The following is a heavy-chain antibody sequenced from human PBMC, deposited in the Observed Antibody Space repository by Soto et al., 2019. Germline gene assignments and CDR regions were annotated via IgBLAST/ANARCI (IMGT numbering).Heavy chain of an antibody. CDR2: TNPNSGNT. CDR3: ARYIGRSGWFDI. Sequence: ASVKVSCKASGYTFTSYDINWVRQATGQGLEWMGWTNPNSGNTGYAQKFQGRVTMTRNTSISTAYMELSSLRSEDTAVYYCARYIGRSGWFDIWGQGTMVTVSS. V-gene: IGHV1-8*01. CDR1: GYTFTSYD. J-gene: IGHJ3*02. D-gene: IGHD6-19*01.